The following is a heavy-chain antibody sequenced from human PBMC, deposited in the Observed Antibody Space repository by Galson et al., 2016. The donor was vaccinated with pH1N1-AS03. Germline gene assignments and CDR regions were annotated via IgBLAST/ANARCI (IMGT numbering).Heavy chain of an antibody. CDR1: LGSISGYY. CDR3: ARLGLRDNNGYYGSGYDYYDK. CDR2: MYSRGDT. D-gene: IGHD3-10*01. V-gene: IGHV4-4*07. J-gene: IGHJ4*02. Sequence: EPLSLTCTVSLGSISGYYWSWIRQPAGKRLEWIGRMYSRGDTRYSPSLDSRITMSVDTSKNQFFLSLQSVTAADTAVYYCARLGLRDNNGYYGSGYDYYDKWGQGILVTVSS.